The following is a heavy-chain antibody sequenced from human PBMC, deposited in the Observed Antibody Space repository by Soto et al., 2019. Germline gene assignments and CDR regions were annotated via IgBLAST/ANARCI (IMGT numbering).Heavy chain of an antibody. CDR2: IWYDGSNK. CDR1: GFTFSSYG. CDR3: AREDLGSGFNWFDP. Sequence: QVQLVESGGGVVQPGRSLRLSCAASGFTFSSYGMHWVRQAPGKGLEWVAVIWYDGSNKYYADSVKGRFTISRDNSKNTLYLQMNSLRAEDTAVYYCAREDLGSGFNWFDPWGQGTLVTVSS. D-gene: IGHD3-3*01. J-gene: IGHJ5*02. V-gene: IGHV3-33*01.